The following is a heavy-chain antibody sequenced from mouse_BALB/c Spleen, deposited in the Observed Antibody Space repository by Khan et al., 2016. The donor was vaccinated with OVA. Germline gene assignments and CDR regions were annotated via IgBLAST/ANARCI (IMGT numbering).Heavy chain of an antibody. CDR2: INPSTGYT. D-gene: IGHD2-10*02. J-gene: IGHJ3*01. Sequence: VQLQESGAELTKPGASVKMSCTASGYTFTTYWMHWIKQRPGQGLEWIGYINPSTGYTEYNQKFKDKAKLTADESSSTAYMQLNSLTSEDSAVYYYESRGLYEIVPYWGQGTVVTVSA. V-gene: IGHV1-7*01. CDR1: GYTFTTYW. CDR3: ESRGLYEIVPY.